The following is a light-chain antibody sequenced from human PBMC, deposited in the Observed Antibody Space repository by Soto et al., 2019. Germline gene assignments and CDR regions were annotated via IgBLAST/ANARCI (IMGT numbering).Light chain of an antibody. CDR1: SSDVGGYRF. CDR3: SSKSSGSTPML. CDR2: EVS. Sequence: QSALTQPASVSGSPGQSITISCTGTSSDVGGYRFVFWYQHHPGEAPKLIIYEVSNRPSGVSSRFSGSKSGNTASLTISGLQAEDESLYYCSSKSSGSTPMLFGGGTKLTVL. J-gene: IGLJ3*02. V-gene: IGLV2-14*01.